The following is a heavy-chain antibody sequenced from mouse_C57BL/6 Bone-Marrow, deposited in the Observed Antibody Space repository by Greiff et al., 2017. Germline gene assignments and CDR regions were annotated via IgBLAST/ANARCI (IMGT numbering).Heavy chain of an antibody. D-gene: IGHD4-1*01. V-gene: IGHV1-55*01. CDR1: GYPFTSYW. J-gene: IGHJ2*01. CDR3: ARSGPLGRSFDY. CDR2: IYPTSGRT. Sequence: QVQLQQPGAELVKPGASVQMSCKASGYPFTSYWITWVKQRPGQGLEWIGDIYPTSGRTNYNEKFKSKAILTVDTSSNTAYMQLSSLTSEDSAVFYCARSGPLGRSFDYWGQGTTLTVSS.